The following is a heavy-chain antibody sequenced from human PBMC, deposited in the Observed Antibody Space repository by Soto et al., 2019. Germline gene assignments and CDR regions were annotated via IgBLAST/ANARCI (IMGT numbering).Heavy chain of an antibody. CDR2: IYYSGGP. CDR1: GGSISSGGYY. D-gene: IGHD5-12*01. J-gene: IGHJ4*02. Sequence: QVQLQESGPGLVKPSQTLSLTCTVSGGSISSGGYYWSWIRQHPGKALEWIGYIYYSGGPYYNPSLKSRVTISVDTSKNQFSLKLSSVTAADTAVYYCASLPRRVDIVATNYWGQGTLVTVSS. CDR3: ASLPRRVDIVATNY. V-gene: IGHV4-31*03.